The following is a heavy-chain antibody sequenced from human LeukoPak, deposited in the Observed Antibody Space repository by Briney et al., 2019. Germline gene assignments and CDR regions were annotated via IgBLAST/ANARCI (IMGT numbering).Heavy chain of an antibody. V-gene: IGHV4-39*01. J-gene: IGHJ4*02. CDR3: ARLSDY. CDR2: INYSGIT. CDR1: GGAISSDNYY. Sequence: PSETLSLTCTVSGGAISSDNYYWGWIRQPPGKGLEWIGSINYSGITYYNPSLKSRVSISVDTSRTQFSLRLSSVTAADTAVYYCARLSDYWGQGTLVTVSS.